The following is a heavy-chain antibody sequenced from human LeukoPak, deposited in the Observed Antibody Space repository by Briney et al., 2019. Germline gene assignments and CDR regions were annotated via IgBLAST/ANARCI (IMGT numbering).Heavy chain of an antibody. CDR2: IYHSGST. CDR3: ARDYKKQLVRAFDI. J-gene: IGHJ3*02. Sequence: PSETLSLTCTVSGYSISSGYYWGWIRQPPGKGLEWIGSIYHSGSTYYNPSLKSRVTISVDTSKNQFSLKLSSVTAADTAVYYCARDYKKQLVRAFDIWGQGTMVTVSS. V-gene: IGHV4-38-2*02. D-gene: IGHD6-6*01. CDR1: GYSISSGYY.